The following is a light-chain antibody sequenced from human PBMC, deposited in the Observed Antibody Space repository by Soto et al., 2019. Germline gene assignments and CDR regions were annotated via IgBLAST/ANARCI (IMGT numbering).Light chain of an antibody. J-gene: IGLJ1*01. Sequence: QSVLTQPASVSGSPGQSIAISCTGFSSDVGIYNYVSWYQQHPGKVPKLIIYEVTNRPSGVSNRFSGSKSGNTASLTISGLQAEDEADYYCSSYTTSSTRVFGTGTKSPS. CDR2: EVT. CDR3: SSYTTSSTRV. V-gene: IGLV2-14*01. CDR1: SSDVGIYNY.